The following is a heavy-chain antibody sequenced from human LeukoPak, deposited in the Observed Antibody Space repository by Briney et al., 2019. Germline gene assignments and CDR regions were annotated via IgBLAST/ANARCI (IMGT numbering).Heavy chain of an antibody. CDR2: IYSGGST. Sequence: GGSLRLSCAASGFTVSINYISWVRQALGKGLEWVSVIYSGGSTYYADSVKGRFTISRDNSKNTLYLQMNSLRAEDTAVYYCARFLGVIRAFDIWGQGTMVTVSS. CDR1: GFTVSINY. CDR3: ARFLGVIRAFDI. J-gene: IGHJ3*02. D-gene: IGHD3-16*02. V-gene: IGHV3-66*01.